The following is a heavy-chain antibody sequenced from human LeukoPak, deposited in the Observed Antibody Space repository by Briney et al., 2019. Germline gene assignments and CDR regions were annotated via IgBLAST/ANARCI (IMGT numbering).Heavy chain of an antibody. V-gene: IGHV1-69*06. J-gene: IGHJ3*02. CDR2: IIPIFGTA. Sequence: GASVKVSCKASGGTFSSYAISWVRQAPGQGLEWMGGIIPIFGTANYAQKFQGRVTITADKSTSTAYMELSSLRSEDTAVYYCAGGDPAGPAFDIWGQGTMVTVSS. CDR3: AGGDPAGPAFDI. CDR1: GGTFSSYA.